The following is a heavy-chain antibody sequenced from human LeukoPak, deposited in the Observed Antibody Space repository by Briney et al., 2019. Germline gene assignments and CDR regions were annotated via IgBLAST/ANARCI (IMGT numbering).Heavy chain of an antibody. J-gene: IGHJ6*03. V-gene: IGHV4-59*08. D-gene: IGHD5/OR15-5a*01. Sequence: SETLSLTCTVPGGSISSYYWSWIRQPPGKGLEWIGYIYYSGSTNYNPSLKSRVTISVDTSKNQFSLKLSSVTAADTAVYYCARSTFSDYYYYMDVWGKGTTVTISS. CDR2: IYYSGST. CDR3: ARSTFSDYYYYMDV. CDR1: GGSISSYY.